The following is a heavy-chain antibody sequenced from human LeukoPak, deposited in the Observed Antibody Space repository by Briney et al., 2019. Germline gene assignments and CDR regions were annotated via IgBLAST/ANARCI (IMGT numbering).Heavy chain of an antibody. CDR2: ISGGSRSI. CDR1: GFTFSSYS. CDR3: ARPHQDYVWGSPDY. V-gene: IGHV3-48*02. D-gene: IGHD3-16*01. J-gene: IGHJ4*02. Sequence: AGGSLRLSCAASGFTFSSYSMNWVRQAPGKGLEWVSYISGGSRSIYYADSVKGRFTISRDNAKNSLYLQMNSLRDEDTAVYYCARPHQDYVWGSPDYWGQGTLVTVSS.